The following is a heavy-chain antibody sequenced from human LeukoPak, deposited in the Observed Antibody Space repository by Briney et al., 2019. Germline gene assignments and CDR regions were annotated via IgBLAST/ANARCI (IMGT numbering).Heavy chain of an antibody. D-gene: IGHD2-15*01. J-gene: IGHJ6*02. Sequence: ASVKVSCKASGGTFSSYAISWVRQAPGQGLEWMGRIIPILGIANYAQKFQGRVTITADKSTSTAYMELSSLRSEDTAVYYCASGVAATHTSYYYYGMDVWGQGTTVTVSS. CDR1: GGTFSSYA. CDR2: IIPILGIA. CDR3: ASGVAATHTSYYYYGMDV. V-gene: IGHV1-69*04.